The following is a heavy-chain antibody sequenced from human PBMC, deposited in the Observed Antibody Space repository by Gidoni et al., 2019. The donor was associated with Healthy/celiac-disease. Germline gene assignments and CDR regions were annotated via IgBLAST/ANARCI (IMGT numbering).Heavy chain of an antibody. J-gene: IGHJ3*02. Sequence: EVQLVESGGGLVQPGRSLRLSCAASGFPFDDYAMHWVRQAPGKGLEWVSGISWNSGSIGYADSVKGRFTISRDNAKNSLYLQMNSLRAEDTALYYCAKDSGSFLIGAFDIWGQGTMVTVSS. CDR3: AKDSGSFLIGAFDI. CDR2: ISWNSGSI. D-gene: IGHD1-26*01. CDR1: GFPFDDYA. V-gene: IGHV3-9*01.